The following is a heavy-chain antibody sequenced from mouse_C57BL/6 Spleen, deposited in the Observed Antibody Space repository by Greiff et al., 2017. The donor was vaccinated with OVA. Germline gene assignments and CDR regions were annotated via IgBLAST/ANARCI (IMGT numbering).Heavy chain of an antibody. V-gene: IGHV1-76*01. D-gene: IGHD4-1*01. Sequence: QVQLKQSGAELVRPGASVKLSCKASGYTFTDYYINWVKQRPGQGLEWIARIYPGSGNTYYNEKFKGKATLTAEKSSSTAYMQLSSLTSEDSAVYFCARPGTKGDYWGQGTTLTVSS. CDR2: IYPGSGNT. J-gene: IGHJ2*01. CDR1: GYTFTDYY. CDR3: ARPGTKGDY.